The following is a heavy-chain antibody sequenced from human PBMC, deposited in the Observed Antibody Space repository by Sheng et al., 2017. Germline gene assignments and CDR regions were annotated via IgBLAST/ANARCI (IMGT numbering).Heavy chain of an antibody. D-gene: IGHD6-6*01. CDR1: GYTFTTYS. Sequence: GPGVKKPGASVKVSCKASGYTFTTYSITWVRQAPGQGLEWMGWISTYNGDTKFAQKFQGRVTMTTDTSTRTVYMELRGLRSDDTAVYYCARGVDSRSPDRYYYYMDVWGQGTTVTVSS. CDR3: ARGVDSRSPDRYYYYMDV. J-gene: IGHJ6*03. CDR2: ISTYNGDT. V-gene: IGHV1-18*01.